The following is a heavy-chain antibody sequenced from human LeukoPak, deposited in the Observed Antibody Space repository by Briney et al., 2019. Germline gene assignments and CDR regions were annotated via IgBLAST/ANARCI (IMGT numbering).Heavy chain of an antibody. D-gene: IGHD2-15*01. Sequence: SETLSLTCAVYGGSFSCYYWSWIRQPPGKGLEWIGEINHSGSTNYNPSLKSRVTISVDTSKNQFSLKLSSVTAADTAVYYCAREGYDDDGLIDYWGQGTLVTVSS. CDR3: AREGYDDDGLIDY. V-gene: IGHV4-34*01. CDR1: GGSFSCYY. CDR2: INHSGST. J-gene: IGHJ4*02.